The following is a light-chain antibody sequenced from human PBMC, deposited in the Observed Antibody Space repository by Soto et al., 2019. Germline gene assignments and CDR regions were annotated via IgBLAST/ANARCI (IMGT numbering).Light chain of an antibody. V-gene: IGKV3-20*01. CDR2: GTS. CDR1: QSVSASY. Sequence: VLTQSPGTLYLSPGERATLSCRSSQSVSASYLTWYQQKPGQAPRLLMYGTSSRATGIPDRFSGSGSGTDFTLTIYRLEPEDFAGYFCQQYGFPPITFGQGALLEIK. J-gene: IGKJ5*01. CDR3: QQYGFPPIT.